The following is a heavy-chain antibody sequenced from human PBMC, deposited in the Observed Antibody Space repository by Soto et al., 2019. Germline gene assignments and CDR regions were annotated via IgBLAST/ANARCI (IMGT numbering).Heavy chain of an antibody. CDR3: ARPREKGAAGTYFQH. Sequence: GGSLRLSCAASGFTFSSYAMHWVRQAPGKGLEWVAVISYDGSNKYYADSVKGRFTISRDNSKNTLYLQMNSLRAEDTAVYYCARPREKGAAGTYFQHWGQGTLVTVSS. J-gene: IGHJ1*01. CDR1: GFTFSSYA. D-gene: IGHD6-13*01. V-gene: IGHV3-30*04. CDR2: ISYDGSNK.